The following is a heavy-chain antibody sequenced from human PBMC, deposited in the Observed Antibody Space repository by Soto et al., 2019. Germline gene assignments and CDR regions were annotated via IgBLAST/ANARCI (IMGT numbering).Heavy chain of an antibody. J-gene: IGHJ4*02. CDR3: TRANWYSEY. V-gene: IGHV4-59*11. CDR2: IYYNWNT. D-gene: IGHD7-27*01. CDR1: GGSISNHY. Sequence: QVQLQESGPGLVKPSETLSLTCSVSGGSISNHYWSWIRQPPGKGLEWIGYIYYNWNTNYNPSLTSRVTMSVDTSRNQISLKLTTVTAADTAVYYCTRANWYSEYWGQGTLVTVSS.